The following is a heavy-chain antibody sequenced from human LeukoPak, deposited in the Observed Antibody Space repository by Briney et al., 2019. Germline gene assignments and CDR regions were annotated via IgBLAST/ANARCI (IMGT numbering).Heavy chain of an antibody. J-gene: IGHJ4*02. Sequence: GGSLRLSCAASGFTFSSYWMSWVRQAPGKGLEWVANIKQDGSEKYYVDSVKGRFTISRDNAKNSLYLQMNSLRAEDTAVYYCARVKRKLELPSYYFDYWGQGTPVTVSS. CDR3: ARVKRKLELPSYYFDY. V-gene: IGHV3-7*01. D-gene: IGHD1-7*01. CDR2: IKQDGSEK. CDR1: GFTFSSYW.